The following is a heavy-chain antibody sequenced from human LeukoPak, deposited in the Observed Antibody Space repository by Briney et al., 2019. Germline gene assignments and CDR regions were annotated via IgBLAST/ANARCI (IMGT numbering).Heavy chain of an antibody. V-gene: IGHV4-34*01. CDR1: GGSFSGYY. CDR2: INHSGST. J-gene: IGHJ6*03. Sequence: PSETLSLTCAVYGGSFSGYYWSWIRQPPGKGLEWIGEINHSGSTNYNPSLKSRVTISVDTSKNQFSLKLSSVTAADTAVYYCARGRRDRIAARPKYYYYMDVWGKGTTVTVSS. D-gene: IGHD6-6*01. CDR3: ARGRRDRIAARPKYYYYMDV.